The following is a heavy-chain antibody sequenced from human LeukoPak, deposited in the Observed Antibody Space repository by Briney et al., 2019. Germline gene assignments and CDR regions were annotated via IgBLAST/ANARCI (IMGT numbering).Heavy chain of an antibody. CDR3: ARGLLGMAY. CDR2: TYYRSRWYN. Sequence: SQTLSLTCAISGDSVSSNIAAWNWLRQSPSRGLEWLGRTYYRSRWYNDYAGSVKSRISISPDTSKNQFSLQLNAVIPEDTAVYYCARGLLGMAYWGRGNLVTVSS. J-gene: IGHJ4*02. CDR1: GDSVSSNIAA. V-gene: IGHV6-1*01. D-gene: IGHD5-24*01.